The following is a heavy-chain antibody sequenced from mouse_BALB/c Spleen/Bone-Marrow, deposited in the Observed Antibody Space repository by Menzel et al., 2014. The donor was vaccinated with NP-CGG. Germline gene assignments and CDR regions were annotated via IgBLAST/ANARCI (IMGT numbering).Heavy chain of an antibody. V-gene: IGHV1S81*02. Sequence: GAELVKPGASAKLSCKASGYTFTSYWMHWVKQRPGQGLEWIGEINPSNGRTNYNEKFKSKATLTVDKSSSTAYMQLSSLTSEDSAVYYCARRNGDYWGQGTTLTVSS. CDR2: INPSNGRT. J-gene: IGHJ2*01. CDR1: GYTFTSYW. CDR3: ARRNGDY.